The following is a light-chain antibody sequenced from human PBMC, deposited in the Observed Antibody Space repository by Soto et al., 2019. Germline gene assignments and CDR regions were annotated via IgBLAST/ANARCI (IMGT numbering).Light chain of an antibody. V-gene: IGLV2-14*03. CDR3: SSYTSSSAYF. CDR2: DVN. J-gene: IGLJ1*01. Sequence: QSALTQPASVYGSPGQSITISCTGTSSDVGGYNYVSWYQQQPGKAPKLMIYDVNNRPSGVSNRFSGSKSGNTASLTISGLKAEDEADYYCSSYTSSSAYFFGTATKVTVL. CDR1: SSDVGGYNY.